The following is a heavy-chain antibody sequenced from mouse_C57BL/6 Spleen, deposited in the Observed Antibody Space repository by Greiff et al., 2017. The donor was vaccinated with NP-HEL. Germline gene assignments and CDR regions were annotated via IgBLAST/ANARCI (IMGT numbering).Heavy chain of an antibody. V-gene: IGHV1-50*01. CDR3: ARRAMVTDYFDY. J-gene: IGHJ2*01. CDR1: GYTFTSYW. D-gene: IGHD2-2*01. Sequence: QVQLQQPGAELVKPGASVKLSCKASGYTFTSYWMQWVKQRPGQGLEWIGEIDPSDSYTNYNQKFKGKATLTVDTSSSTAYMQLSSLTSEDSAVYYCARRAMVTDYFDYWGQGTTLTVSS. CDR2: IDPSDSYT.